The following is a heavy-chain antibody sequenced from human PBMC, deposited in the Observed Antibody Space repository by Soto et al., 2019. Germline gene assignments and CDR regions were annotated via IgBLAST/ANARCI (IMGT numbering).Heavy chain of an antibody. V-gene: IGHV3-33*01. CDR2: IGYDGSNK. Sequence: QVQLVESGGGVVQPGRSLRLSCAASGFIFNEYGMHWVRQAPGKGLEWVAVIGYDGSNKYYADSVRGRFTFSRDNSRNTMSLQMNSLRVEATAIYYCARWGCSGSNCNLNQRSFDLWGQGTLVTVSS. D-gene: IGHD2-15*01. CDR3: ARWGCSGSNCNLNQRSFDL. CDR1: GFIFNEYG. J-gene: IGHJ4*02.